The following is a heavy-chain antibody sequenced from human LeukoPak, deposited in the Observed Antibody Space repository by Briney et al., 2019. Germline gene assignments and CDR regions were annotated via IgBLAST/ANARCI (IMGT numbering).Heavy chain of an antibody. D-gene: IGHD2/OR15-2a*01. CDR3: AAGGRSTTPAFDY. Sequence: SVKVSCKASGFTFTSSAMQWVRQARGQRLEGIGWIVVGSGNTNYAQKFQERVTITRDMSTSTAYMELSSLRSEDTAVYYCAAGGRSTTPAFDYWGQGTLVTVSS. J-gene: IGHJ4*02. V-gene: IGHV1-58*02. CDR1: GFTFTSSA. CDR2: IVVGSGNT.